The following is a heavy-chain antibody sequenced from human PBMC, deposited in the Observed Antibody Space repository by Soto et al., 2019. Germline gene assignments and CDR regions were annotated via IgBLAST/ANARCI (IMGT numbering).Heavy chain of an antibody. CDR2: IIPIFGTA. CDR1: GGTFSSYA. D-gene: IGHD2-15*01. V-gene: IGHV1-69*01. CDR3: AMVHSGSCYFYYYYGMDV. J-gene: IGHJ6*02. Sequence: QVQLVQSGAEVKKPGSSVKVSCKASGGTFSSYAISWVRQAPGQGLEWMGGIIPIFGTANYAQKFQGRVTITADESTSTAFMELSSMRSEDTAVYYCAMVHSGSCYFYYYYGMDVWGQGTTVTVSS.